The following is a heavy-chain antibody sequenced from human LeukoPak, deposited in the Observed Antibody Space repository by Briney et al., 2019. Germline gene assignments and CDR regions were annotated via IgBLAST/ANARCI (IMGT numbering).Heavy chain of an antibody. CDR3: AREGLGIVLPIDY. CDR2: INHSGST. D-gene: IGHD7-27*01. CDR1: GGSFSGYY. J-gene: IGHJ4*02. V-gene: IGHV4-34*01. Sequence: PSATLSLTCAVYGGSFSGYYWSWIRQPPGKGLEWIGEINHSGSTNYNPSLKSRVTISVDTSKNQFSLKLSSVTAADTAVYYCAREGLGIVLPIDYWGQGTLVTVSS.